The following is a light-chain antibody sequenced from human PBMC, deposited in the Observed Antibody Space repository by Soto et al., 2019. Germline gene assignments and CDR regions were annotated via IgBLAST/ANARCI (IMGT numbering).Light chain of an antibody. CDR2: GAS. V-gene: IGKV3-15*01. Sequence: EIVMTQSPATLSVYPGERATLSCRASQSVSSNLAWYQQKPGQAPRLLIYGASTRATGIPARFSGSGSGTEFTLTISSLQSEDFADYYCQQYNNWPPGTFGQGTKLEIK. CDR3: QQYNNWPPGT. CDR1: QSVSSN. J-gene: IGKJ1*01.